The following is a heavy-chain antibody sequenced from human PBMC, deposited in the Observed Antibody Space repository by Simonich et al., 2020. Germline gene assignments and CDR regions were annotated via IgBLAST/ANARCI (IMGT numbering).Heavy chain of an antibody. J-gene: IGHJ3*02. CDR3: ACLGTGDAFDI. CDR1: GFTFSSYW. V-gene: IGHV3-7*01. CDR2: IKQDGREK. Sequence: EVQLVESGGGLVQPGGSLRLSCAASGFTFSSYWMSWVRQAPGKGLEWVAKIKQDGREKYYVDSVKGRFTISRDNAKNSLYLQMNSLRAEDTAVYYCACLGTGDAFDIWGQGTMVTVSS. D-gene: IGHD3-9*01.